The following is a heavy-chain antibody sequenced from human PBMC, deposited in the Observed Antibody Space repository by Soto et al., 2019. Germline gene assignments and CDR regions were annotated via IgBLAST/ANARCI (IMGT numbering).Heavy chain of an antibody. D-gene: IGHD2-15*01. J-gene: IGHJ4*02. V-gene: IGHV4-59*08. Sequence: ETLSLTCTVSGGSISNYYWSWIRQPPGKGLEWIAYISHSGSTKYNPSLTSRVTISVDTSKNQFSLKVTSVTAADTAVYYCARRRGSCSGGSCYGWDYWGQGILVTVSS. CDR1: GGSISNYY. CDR3: ARRRGSCSGGSCYGWDY. CDR2: ISHSGST.